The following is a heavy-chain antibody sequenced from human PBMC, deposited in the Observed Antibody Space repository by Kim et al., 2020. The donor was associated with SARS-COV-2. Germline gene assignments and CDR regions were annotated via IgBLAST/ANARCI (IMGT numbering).Heavy chain of an antibody. Sequence: SVKGRYTISRDKSKNTLYLQMDSLGAEDTDVYYCAKGVVVKASYYYGMDVWGQGTTVTVSS. D-gene: IGHD2-15*01. V-gene: IGHV3-23*01. J-gene: IGHJ6*02. CDR3: AKGVVVKASYYYGMDV.